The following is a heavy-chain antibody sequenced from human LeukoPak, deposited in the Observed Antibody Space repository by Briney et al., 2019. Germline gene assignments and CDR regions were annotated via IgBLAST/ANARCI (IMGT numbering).Heavy chain of an antibody. J-gene: IGHJ3*02. D-gene: IGHD3-22*01. CDR2: IYTGGST. CDR1: EFTVSTND. CDR3: ARAPMSYDSSGFGGAFDI. V-gene: IGHV3-66*01. Sequence: GGSLRLSCAASEFTVSTNDMSWVRQVSGKGLEWVSVIYTGGSTYHADSVKGRFTISRDNSKNTMYLQMNSLRAEDTAMYYCARAPMSYDSSGFGGAFDIWGQGTMVTVSS.